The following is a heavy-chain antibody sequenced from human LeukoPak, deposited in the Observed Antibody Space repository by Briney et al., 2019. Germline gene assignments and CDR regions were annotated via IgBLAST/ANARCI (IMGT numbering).Heavy chain of an antibody. CDR1: GGSISTTTHY. J-gene: IGHJ4*02. D-gene: IGHD6-13*01. Sequence: PSETLSLTCTVSGGSISTTTHYWGWIRQPPGMGLEWIGNVYYSGSTYYNPSLKSRITISVDASKNQFSLKLSSVTAADTAVYYCARRGGTAAGNYFDYWGQGTLVTASS. CDR3: ARRGGTAAGNYFDY. CDR2: VYYSGST. V-gene: IGHV4-39*01.